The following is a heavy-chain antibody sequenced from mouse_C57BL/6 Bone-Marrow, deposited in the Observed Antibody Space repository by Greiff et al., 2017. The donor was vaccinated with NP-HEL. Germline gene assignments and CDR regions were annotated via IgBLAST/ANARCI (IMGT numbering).Heavy chain of an antibody. D-gene: IGHD2-5*01. Sequence: QVQLQQPGAELVKPGASVKLSCTASGYTFTSYWMPWVQQRPGQGLEWIGMIHPDSGSTNYNEKFKSKATLTVDNSSSTAYMQLSSLTSEDSAVYYCARPYYSNYRFAYWGQGTLVTVSA. V-gene: IGHV1-64*01. CDR1: GYTFTSYW. CDR3: ARPYYSNYRFAY. CDR2: IHPDSGST. J-gene: IGHJ3*01.